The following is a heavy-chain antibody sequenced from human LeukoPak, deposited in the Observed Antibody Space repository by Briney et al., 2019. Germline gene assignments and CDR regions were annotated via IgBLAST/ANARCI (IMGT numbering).Heavy chain of an antibody. V-gene: IGHV3-23*01. CDR2: ISGSGGST. D-gene: IGHD3-22*01. CDR1: GFTFDYYW. Sequence: PGGSLRLSCAASGFTFDYYWMHWVRQAPGKGLEWVSAISGSGGSTYYADSVKGRFTISRDNSKNTLYLQMNSLRAEDTAVYYCAKNPAFYYDSSGYYPNYFDYWGQGTLVTVSS. J-gene: IGHJ4*02. CDR3: AKNPAFYYDSSGYYPNYFDY.